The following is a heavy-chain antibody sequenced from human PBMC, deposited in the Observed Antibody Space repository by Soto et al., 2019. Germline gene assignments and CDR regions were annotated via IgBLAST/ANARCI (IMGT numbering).Heavy chain of an antibody. CDR1: GGTFSSYP. V-gene: IGHV1-69*01. D-gene: IGHD1-26*01. CDR3: ASVGHINNDGMAV. CDR2: IIPFFGTA. J-gene: IGHJ6*02. Sequence: QVQLVQSGAEVKKPGSSVKVSCEASGGTFSSYPINWVRQAPGQGLEWMGGIIPFFGTANYAQKFQGRVTITADDSTSTAYMELRSLISEDTAVYYGASVGHINNDGMAVGGQVTTGTVAS.